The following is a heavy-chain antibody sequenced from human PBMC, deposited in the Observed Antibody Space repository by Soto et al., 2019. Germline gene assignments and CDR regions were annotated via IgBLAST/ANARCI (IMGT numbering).Heavy chain of an antibody. D-gene: IGHD1-1*01. CDR3: AKSEGYSFDI. CDR2: IRQDGREE. Sequence: QLVESGGGLVQPGGSLRLSCAASGFTFSSHWMTWVRQAPGKGLEWVANIRQDGREEHYLDSVKGRFTLSRDNAKNSLYLQMNGLRVEDTAVYYCAKSEGYSFDIRGQGTLVTVSS. CDR1: GFTFSSHW. J-gene: IGHJ3*02. V-gene: IGHV3-7*01.